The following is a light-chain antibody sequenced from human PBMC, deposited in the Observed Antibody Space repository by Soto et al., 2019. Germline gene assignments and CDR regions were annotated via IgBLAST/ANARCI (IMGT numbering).Light chain of an antibody. CDR1: QSISSW. V-gene: IGKV1-5*01. CDR3: QQYNSFSYT. Sequence: IQMTQSPSTLSASVGDRVTITCRASQSISSWLAWYQQKPGKAPQLLIFDASSLESGVPSRFSGSGSGTEFTLTISSLQPDDFATYYCQQYNSFSYTFGQGTKVDIK. CDR2: DAS. J-gene: IGKJ2*01.